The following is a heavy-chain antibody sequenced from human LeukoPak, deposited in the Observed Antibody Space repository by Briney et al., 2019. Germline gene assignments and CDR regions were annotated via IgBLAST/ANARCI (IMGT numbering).Heavy chain of an antibody. V-gene: IGHV4-59*01. CDR2: IYYSGST. CDR3: ARGADSSGYYSIFYFDY. CDR1: GGSIDNSY. Sequence: SETLSLTCTVSGGSIDNSYWSWIRQPPGKGLEWIGYIYYSGSTNYNPSLKSRVTISVDTSKNQFSLKLSSVTAADTAVYYCARGADSSGYYSIFYFDYWGQGTLVTVSS. J-gene: IGHJ4*02. D-gene: IGHD3-22*01.